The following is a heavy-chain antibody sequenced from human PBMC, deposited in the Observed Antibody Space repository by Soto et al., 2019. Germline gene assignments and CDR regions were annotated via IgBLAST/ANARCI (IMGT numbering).Heavy chain of an antibody. D-gene: IGHD3-16*01. V-gene: IGHV3-23*01. CDR3: ASNTRYDPPDY. CDR1: GFTFSSYV. CDR2: ISVSGGST. Sequence: EVQLLESGGGLVQPGGSLRLSCAASGFTFSSYVMSWVRQAPGKGLAWVSGISVSGGSTYYADSVKGRFTISRDNSKNTLYLQMNSLRAEDTDVYDCASNTRYDPPDYWGQGTLVTVSS. J-gene: IGHJ4*02.